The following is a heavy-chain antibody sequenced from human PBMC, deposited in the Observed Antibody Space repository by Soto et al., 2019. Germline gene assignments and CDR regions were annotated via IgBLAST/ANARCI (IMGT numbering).Heavy chain of an antibody. CDR2: ITPDNGDT. V-gene: IGHV1-18*01. Sequence: QVQLLQSGAEVKKPGASVKVSCRASGYTFATFGISWVRQAPGQGLEWLGWITPDNGDTNYAQKLQGRLSMTADTSTSTDYPEVRSLRSDDTAVYHCATLAPCGRRDTCYSRPLDFWGQGTLVTVSS. CDR1: GYTFATFG. D-gene: IGHD2-21*02. CDR3: ATLAPCGRRDTCYSRPLDF. J-gene: IGHJ4*02.